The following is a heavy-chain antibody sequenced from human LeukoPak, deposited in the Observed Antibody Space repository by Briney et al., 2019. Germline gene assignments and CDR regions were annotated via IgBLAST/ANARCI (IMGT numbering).Heavy chain of an antibody. CDR2: ISNSGNTK. CDR3: ASSITLIRGVIIAAYDDFDY. J-gene: IGHJ4*02. CDR1: GFTFSNYE. D-gene: IGHD3-10*01. V-gene: IGHV3-48*03. Sequence: GGSLRLSCAASGFTFSNYEMNWIRQAPGKGLEWISYISNSGNTKYYADSVKGRFSISRDNANNSVYLQMNNLRAEDTAVYFCASSITLIRGVIIAAYDDFDYWGQGTLVTVSS.